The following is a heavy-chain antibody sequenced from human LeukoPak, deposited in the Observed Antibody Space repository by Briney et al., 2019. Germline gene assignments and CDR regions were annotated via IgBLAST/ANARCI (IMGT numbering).Heavy chain of an antibody. D-gene: IGHD2-2*01. Sequence: PGGPLRLSCSASGFTFNSYAMHWVRQAPGKGLEYVSAISSNGVGTYYADSVKGRFTISRDNSKNTLYLQMSSLRAEDTAVYYCVRDLGYCSSISCAADYWGQGTLVTVSS. CDR2: ISSNGVGT. J-gene: IGHJ4*02. V-gene: IGHV3-64D*06. CDR1: GFTFNSYA. CDR3: VRDLGYCSSISCAADY.